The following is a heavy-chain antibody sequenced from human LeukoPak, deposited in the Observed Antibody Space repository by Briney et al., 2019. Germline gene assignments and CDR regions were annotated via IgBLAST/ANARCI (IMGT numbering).Heavy chain of an antibody. CDR1: GGTFSSYA. D-gene: IGHD2-2*01. CDR2: IIPILGIA. Sequence: ASVKVSCKASGGTFSSYAISWVRQAPGQGLEWMGRIIPILGIANYAQKFQGRVTITADKSTSTAYMELSSLRSEDTAVYYCARDDCSSTRCYYAVWGQGTPVTVSS. V-gene: IGHV1-69*04. CDR3: ARDDCSSTRCYYAV. J-gene: IGHJ4*02.